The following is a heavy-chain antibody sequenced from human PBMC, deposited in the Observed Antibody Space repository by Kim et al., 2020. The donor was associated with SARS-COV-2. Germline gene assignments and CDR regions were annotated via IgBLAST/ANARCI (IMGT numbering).Heavy chain of an antibody. V-gene: IGHV4-39*01. J-gene: IGHJ5*02. D-gene: IGHD3-3*01. CDR3: ARLADYDFWSGYSSA. Sequence: SETLSLTCTVSGGSISSSSYYWGWIRQPPGKGLEWIGSIYYSGSTYYNPSLKSRVTISVDTSKNQFSLKLSSVTAADTAVYYCARLADYDFWSGYSSAWGQGTLVTVSS. CDR1: GGSISSSSYY. CDR2: IYYSGST.